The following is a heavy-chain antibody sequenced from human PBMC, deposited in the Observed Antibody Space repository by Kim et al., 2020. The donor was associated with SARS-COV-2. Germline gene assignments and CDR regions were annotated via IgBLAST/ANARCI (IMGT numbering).Heavy chain of an antibody. J-gene: IGHJ4*02. CDR1: GDSVSSNSAA. CDR2: THYRSKWYN. V-gene: IGHV6-1*01. CDR3: ARDATVRGVTTFDY. Sequence: SQTLSLTCAISGDSVSSNSAAWNWIRQSPSRGLEWLGRTHYRSKWYNNYAVSVKSRITINPDTSKNQFSLQLNSVTHEDTAVYYSARDATVRGVTTFDYWGQGPLVTVSS. D-gene: IGHD3-10*01.